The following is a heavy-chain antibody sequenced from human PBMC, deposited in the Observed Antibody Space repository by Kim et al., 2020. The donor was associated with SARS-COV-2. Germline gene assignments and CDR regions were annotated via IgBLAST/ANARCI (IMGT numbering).Heavy chain of an antibody. CDR1: GFTFSSYW. J-gene: IGHJ4*02. CDR3: AREYLIVGAFDY. D-gene: IGHD1-26*01. V-gene: IGHV3-74*01. Sequence: GGSLRLSCAASGFTFSSYWMHWVRQAPGKGLVWVSRINSDGSSTTYADSVKGRFTISRDNAKNTLYLQMNSLRAEDTAVYYCAREYLIVGAFDYWGQGTLVTVSS. CDR2: INSDGSST.